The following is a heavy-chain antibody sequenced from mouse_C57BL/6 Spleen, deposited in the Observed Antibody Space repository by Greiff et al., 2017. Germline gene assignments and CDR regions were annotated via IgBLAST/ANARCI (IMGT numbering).Heavy chain of an antibody. CDR1: GFTFTDYY. D-gene: IGHD1-1*01. J-gene: IGHJ1*03. Sequence: EVQRVESGGGLVQPGGSLSLSCAASGFTFTDYYMSWVRQPPGKALEWLGFIRNKANGYTTEYSASVKGRFTISRDNSQSILYLQMNALRAEDSATYYCARSLFSTTVVARAYWYFDVWGTGTTVTVSS. V-gene: IGHV7-3*01. CDR3: ARSLFSTTVVARAYWYFDV. CDR2: IRNKANGYTT.